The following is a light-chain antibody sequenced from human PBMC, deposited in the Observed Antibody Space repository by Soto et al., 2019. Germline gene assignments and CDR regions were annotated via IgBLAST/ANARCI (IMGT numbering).Light chain of an antibody. CDR1: QSVSSAF. CDR3: QQYSTLPHT. J-gene: IGKJ2*01. Sequence: ESVLTQSPGTLSLSPGERATLSCRASQSVSSAFFAWYQQKPGRAPRLLIYGISTRATGIPDRFSGSGSGTDFTLTISRLEPEDFVMYFCQQYSTLPHTFGQGTKLEVK. V-gene: IGKV3-20*01. CDR2: GIS.